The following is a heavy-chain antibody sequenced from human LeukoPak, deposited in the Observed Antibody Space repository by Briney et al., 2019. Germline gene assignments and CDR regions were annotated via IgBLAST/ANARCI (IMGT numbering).Heavy chain of an antibody. CDR2: IYYSGST. CDR3: ARSSLELRYSVDWFDP. CDR1: GGSISSGGYY. J-gene: IGHJ5*02. V-gene: IGHV4-31*03. D-gene: IGHD1-7*01. Sequence: SQTLSLTCTVSGGSISSGGYYWSWIRQHPGKGLEWIGYIYYSGSTYYNPSLKSRVTISVDTSKNQFSLKLSSVTAADTAVYYCARSSLELRYSVDWFDPWGQGTLVTVSS.